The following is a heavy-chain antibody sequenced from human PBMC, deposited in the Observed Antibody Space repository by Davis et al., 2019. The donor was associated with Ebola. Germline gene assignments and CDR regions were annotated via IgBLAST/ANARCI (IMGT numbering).Heavy chain of an antibody. J-gene: IGHJ4*02. CDR2: IKQDGSEK. Sequence: GESLKISCAASGFTFSSYWMSWVRQAPGKGLEWVTNIKQDGSEKYYVDSVKGRFTISRDNAKKSLYLQMNSLRAEDTAVYYCTRGYGWTDYWGQGALVTVSS. CDR1: GFTFSSYW. V-gene: IGHV3-7*03. D-gene: IGHD5-18*01. CDR3: TRGYGWTDY.